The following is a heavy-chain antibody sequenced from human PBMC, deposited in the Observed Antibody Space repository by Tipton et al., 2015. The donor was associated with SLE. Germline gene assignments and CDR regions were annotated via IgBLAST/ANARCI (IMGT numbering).Heavy chain of an antibody. Sequence: TLSLTCTVSGGSISSHYWSWIRQAPGKGLEWIGYISNSETTNYNPSLKSRVTISVDTSKNQLSLKLRSVTAADTAVYYCAGAWQGYCSGGTCCVLDYWGQGTLVTVSS. D-gene: IGHD2-15*01. J-gene: IGHJ4*02. CDR3: AGAWQGYCSGGTCCVLDY. V-gene: IGHV4-59*11. CDR1: GGSISSHY. CDR2: ISNSETT.